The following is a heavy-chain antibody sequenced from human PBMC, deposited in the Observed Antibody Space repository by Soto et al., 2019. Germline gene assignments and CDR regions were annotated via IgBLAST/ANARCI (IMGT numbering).Heavy chain of an antibody. J-gene: IGHJ4*02. Sequence: QVQLQQWGAGLLKPSETLSLTCAVYGGSFSGYYWSWIRQPPGKGLEWSGEINHSGSTNYNPSLKSRVTISVDTSKNQFSLKLSSVTAADTAVYYCARGGGYCSGGSCSKGVRKFDYWGQGTLVTVSS. CDR3: ARGGGYCSGGSCSKGVRKFDY. CDR2: INHSGST. CDR1: GGSFSGYY. V-gene: IGHV4-34*01. D-gene: IGHD2-15*01.